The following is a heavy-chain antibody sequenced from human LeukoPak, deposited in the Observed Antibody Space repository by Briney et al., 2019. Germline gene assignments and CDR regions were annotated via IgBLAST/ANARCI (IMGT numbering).Heavy chain of an antibody. Sequence: GGSLRLSCAASGFTFSSYGMHWVRQAPGKGLEWVAVISYDGSNKYYADSVKGRFTISRDNSKNTLYLQMYSLRAEDTAVYYCAKYGDSRSYFDYWGQGTLVTVSS. D-gene: IGHD6-13*01. CDR2: ISYDGSNK. CDR1: GFTFSSYG. J-gene: IGHJ4*02. CDR3: AKYGDSRSYFDY. V-gene: IGHV3-30*18.